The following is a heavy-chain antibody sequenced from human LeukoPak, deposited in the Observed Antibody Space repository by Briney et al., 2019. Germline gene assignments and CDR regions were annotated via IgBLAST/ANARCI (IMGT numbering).Heavy chain of an antibody. D-gene: IGHD1-20*01. V-gene: IGHV4-61*02. CDR2: IYASGST. CDR1: GGSISSGSYY. J-gene: IGHJ4*02. Sequence: SQTLSLTCTVSGGSISSGSYYWSWIRQPAGKGLEWIGRIYASGSTNYNPSLKSRVTISVDTSKNQFSLKLSSVTAADTAVYYCARELKRYNWNQGHHYFDYWGQGTLVTVSS. CDR3: ARELKRYNWNQGHHYFDY.